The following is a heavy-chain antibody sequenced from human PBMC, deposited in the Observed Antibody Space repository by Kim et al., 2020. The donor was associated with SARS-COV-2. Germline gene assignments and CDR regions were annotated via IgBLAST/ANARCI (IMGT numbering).Heavy chain of an antibody. Sequence: ASVKVSCKASGYTFTSYGISWVRQAPGQGLEWMGWISAYNGNTNYAQKLQGRVTMTTDTSTSTAYMELRSLRSDDTAVYYCARDRGVHCSGGSCYSGCDYWGQGTLVTVSS. D-gene: IGHD2-15*01. CDR2: ISAYNGNT. CDR1: GYTFTSYG. J-gene: IGHJ4*02. CDR3: ARDRGVHCSGGSCYSGCDY. V-gene: IGHV1-18*04.